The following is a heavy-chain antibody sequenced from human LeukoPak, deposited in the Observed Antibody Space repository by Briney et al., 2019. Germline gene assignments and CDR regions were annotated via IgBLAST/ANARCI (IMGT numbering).Heavy chain of an antibody. CDR1: GYTFTNYD. D-gene: IGHD3-22*01. V-gene: IGHV1-8*03. Sequence: ASVKVSCKASGYTFTNYDINWVRQATGQGLEWMGWMNPNSGNTGYAQQFQGRLTITMNTSISTAYMELTSLRSEDTAVYYCARGIVVALGDNWFDPWGQGTLVIVSS. J-gene: IGHJ5*02. CDR3: ARGIVVALGDNWFDP. CDR2: MNPNSGNT.